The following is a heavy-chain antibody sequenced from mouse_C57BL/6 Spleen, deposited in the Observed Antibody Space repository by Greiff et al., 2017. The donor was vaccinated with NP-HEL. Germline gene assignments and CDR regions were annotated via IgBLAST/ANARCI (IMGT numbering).Heavy chain of an antibody. CDR1: GFTFSDYG. CDR3: ARDYGNYIYYFDY. V-gene: IGHV5-17*01. Sequence: DVMLVESGGGLVKPGGSLKLSCAASGFTFSDYGMHWVRQAPEKGLEWVAYISSGSSTIYYADTVKGRFTISRDNAKNTLFLQMTSLRSEDTAMYYCARDYGNYIYYFDYWGQGTTLTVSS. J-gene: IGHJ2*01. CDR2: ISSGSSTI. D-gene: IGHD2-1*01.